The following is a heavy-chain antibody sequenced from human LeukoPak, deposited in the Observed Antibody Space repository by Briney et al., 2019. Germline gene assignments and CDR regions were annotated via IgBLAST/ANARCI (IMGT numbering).Heavy chain of an antibody. J-gene: IGHJ4*02. D-gene: IGHD6-13*01. Sequence: PSETLSLTCTVSGGSISSSTYYWGWIRQPPGKGLEWIGSIYDSGSTYYNPSLKSRVTISVDTSKNQFSLQLTSVTAADTAVYYCARVDSSWYPGLDYWGQGTLVTVSS. CDR3: ARVDSSWYPGLDY. CDR2: IYDSGST. CDR1: GGSISSSTYY. V-gene: IGHV4-39*07.